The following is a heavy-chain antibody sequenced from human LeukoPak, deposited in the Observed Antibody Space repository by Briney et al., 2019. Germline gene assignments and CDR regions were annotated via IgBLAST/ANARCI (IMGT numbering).Heavy chain of an antibody. V-gene: IGHV3-30-3*01. D-gene: IGHD3-22*01. CDR2: ISYDGINK. Sequence: RSLRPPWATPGFTLHSYAIPWAPQAPGKGLGRVAPISYDGINKYYADSVKGRFTISRDNSKNTLYLQMNSLRAEDTAVYYCARDYYYDSSGYYYVDYWGQGTLVTVSS. J-gene: IGHJ4*02. CDR1: GFTLHSYA. CDR3: ARDYYYDSSGYYYVDY.